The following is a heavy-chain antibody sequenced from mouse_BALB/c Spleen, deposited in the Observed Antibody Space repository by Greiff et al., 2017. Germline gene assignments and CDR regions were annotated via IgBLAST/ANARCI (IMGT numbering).Heavy chain of an antibody. V-gene: IGHV5-12-1*01. Sequence: EVMLVESGGGLVKPGGSLKLSCAASGFAFSSYDMSWVRQTPEKRLEWVAYISSGGGSTYYPDTVKGRFTISRDNAKNTLYLQMSSLKSEDTAMYYCARHGNYLYYYAMDYWGQGTSVTVSS. D-gene: IGHD2-1*01. J-gene: IGHJ4*01. CDR3: ARHGNYLYYYAMDY. CDR2: ISSGGGST. CDR1: GFAFSSYD.